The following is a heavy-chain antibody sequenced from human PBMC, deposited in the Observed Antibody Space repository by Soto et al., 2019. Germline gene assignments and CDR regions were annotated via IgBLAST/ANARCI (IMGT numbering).Heavy chain of an antibody. Sequence: PLLSCVASGFTFSTFEMNWVRQAPGKGLEWVSYISSSGSPIYYAESVKGRFTISRDNAKNSLFLQMDSLRAEDTAVYYCARAHYYDNTGPPPVGGQGTLGTVSS. D-gene: IGHD3-22*01. CDR2: ISSSGSPI. CDR1: GFTFSTFE. V-gene: IGHV3-48*03. CDR3: ARAHYYDNTGPPPV. J-gene: IGHJ4*02.